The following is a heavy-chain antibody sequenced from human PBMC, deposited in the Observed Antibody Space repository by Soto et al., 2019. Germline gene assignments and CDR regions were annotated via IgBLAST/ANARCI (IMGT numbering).Heavy chain of an antibody. Sequence: QVQLVESGGGLVKPGGSLRLSCAASGFTFSDYYMSWIRQAPGKGLEWVSYIVGRSAYTNYADSVKGRFTISRDNALNSLYLEMNSLRAEDTAVYYCARLRASSWYMGGYLDYWGQGTLVTVSS. V-gene: IGHV3-11*06. J-gene: IGHJ4*02. CDR3: ARLRASSWYMGGYLDY. CDR1: GFTFSDYY. CDR2: IVGRSAYT. D-gene: IGHD6-13*01.